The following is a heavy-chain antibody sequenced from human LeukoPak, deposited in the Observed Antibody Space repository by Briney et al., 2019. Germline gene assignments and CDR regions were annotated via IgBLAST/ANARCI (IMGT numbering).Heavy chain of an antibody. J-gene: IGHJ4*02. D-gene: IGHD6-19*01. V-gene: IGHV5-51*01. CDR2: IYPGGSNG. Sequence: GESLKIPCKCSGFDFTAYGIAWVRQMPGKGLEWMGNIYPGGSNGRYSPSFQGQVTMSADKSSTTVYLQWSSLKASDTAMYYCARHFHSAWFGFWGQGSLVTVSS. CDR3: ARHFHSAWFGF. CDR1: GFDFTAYG.